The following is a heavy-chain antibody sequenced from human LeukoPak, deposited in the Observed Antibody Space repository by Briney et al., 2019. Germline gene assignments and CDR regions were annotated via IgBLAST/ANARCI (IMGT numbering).Heavy chain of an antibody. CDR3: ARMGYDAFDI. V-gene: IGHV3-53*01. CDR2: IYSGGST. Sequence: GGSLRLSCAASGFTVSTNYMTWVRQAPGKGLEWVSVIYSGGSTYFADSVKGRFTISRDNSKNTLYLQTNSLRAEDTAVYYCARMGYDAFDIWGQGKMVTVSA. J-gene: IGHJ3*02. CDR1: GFTVSTNY. D-gene: IGHD3-16*01.